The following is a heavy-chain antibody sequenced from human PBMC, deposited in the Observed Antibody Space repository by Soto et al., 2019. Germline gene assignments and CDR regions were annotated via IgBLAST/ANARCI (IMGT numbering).Heavy chain of an antibody. V-gene: IGHV2-5*02. CDR3: AHFAIETMITFGGVIAYDAFDI. CDR2: IYWDDDK. D-gene: IGHD3-16*02. Sequence: SGPTLVNPTQTLTLTCTFSGFSLSTSGVGVGWIRQPPGKALEWLALIYWDDDKRYSPSLKSRLTITKDTSKNHVVLTMTNMDLVDTATFYCAHFAIETMITFGGVIAYDAFDIWGQGTMVTVSS. J-gene: IGHJ3*02. CDR1: GFSLSTSGVG.